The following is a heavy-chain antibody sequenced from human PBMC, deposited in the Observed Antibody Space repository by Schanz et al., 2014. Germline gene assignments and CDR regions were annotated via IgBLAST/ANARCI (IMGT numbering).Heavy chain of an antibody. J-gene: IGHJ5*02. CDR2: INPNTGGT. CDR1: GHPFTAYF. V-gene: IGHV1-2*06. D-gene: IGHD5-12*01. Sequence: QVQLVQSGAEVKKPGASVKVSCKASGHPFTAYFIHWVRQAPGQGLEWMGRINPNTGGTNFAQKFQGRVTMTRDTSITTAYMDLSGLTSDDTAVYYCAREKGHGYSGLSWGQGTLLAVSS. CDR3: AREKGHGYSGLS.